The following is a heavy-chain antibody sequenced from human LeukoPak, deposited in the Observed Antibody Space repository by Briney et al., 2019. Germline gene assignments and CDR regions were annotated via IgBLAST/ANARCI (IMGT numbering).Heavy chain of an antibody. V-gene: IGHV4-34*01. D-gene: IGHD6-13*01. Sequence: SETLSLTCAVYGGSFIGYYWSWIRQPPGKGLECIGEINHSGSTNYNPSLKSRVTISVDTSKNQFSLKLSSVTAADTAVYYCARDEYSSSWNRFDPWGQGSMVTVSS. J-gene: IGHJ5*02. CDR3: ARDEYSSSWNRFDP. CDR2: INHSGST. CDR1: GGSFIGYY.